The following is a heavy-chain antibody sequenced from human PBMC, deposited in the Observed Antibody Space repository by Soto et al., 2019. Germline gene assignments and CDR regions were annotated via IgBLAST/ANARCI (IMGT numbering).Heavy chain of an antibody. CDR2: IIPIFGTA. J-gene: IGHJ4*02. CDR1: GGTFSSYA. CDR3: ARGPYSSSYTSEGALY. V-gene: IGHV1-69*13. D-gene: IGHD6-13*01. Sequence: ASVKVSCKASGGTFSSYAISWVRQAPGQGLEWMGGIIPIFGTANYAQKFQGRVTITADESTSTAYMELSSLRSEDTAVYYCARGPYSSSYTSEGALYWGQGTLVTVSS.